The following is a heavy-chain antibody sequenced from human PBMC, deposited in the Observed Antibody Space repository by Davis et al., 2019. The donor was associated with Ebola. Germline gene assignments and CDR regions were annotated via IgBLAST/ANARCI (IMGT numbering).Heavy chain of an antibody. D-gene: IGHD5-24*01. CDR1: GYSFTNYW. CDR3: ARRVADGYKTKSFDL. J-gene: IGHJ4*02. V-gene: IGHV5-10-1*01. Sequence: GESLKISCKGSGYSFTNYWISWVRQTPGKGLEWMVRIDPSDSYINDSPSFRGHVSISVDKSINTAYLQWSRLEASDTAVYYCARRVADGYKTKSFDLWGQGTPVTVSS. CDR2: IDPSDSYI.